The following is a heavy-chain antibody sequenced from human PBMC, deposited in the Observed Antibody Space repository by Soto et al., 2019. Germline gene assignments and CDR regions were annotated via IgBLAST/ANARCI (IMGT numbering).Heavy chain of an antibody. CDR2: IDPSDSYT. V-gene: IGHV5-10-1*01. CDR3: ARQARYYYDSTLDAFDI. Sequence: ESLKISFKGSGYSFTSYWISWVRQIPGKGLEWMGRIDPSDSYTNYSPSFQGHVTISADKSISTAYLQWSSLKASDTAMYYCARQARYYYDSTLDAFDIWGQGTMVTVSS. D-gene: IGHD3-22*01. CDR1: GYSFTSYW. J-gene: IGHJ3*02.